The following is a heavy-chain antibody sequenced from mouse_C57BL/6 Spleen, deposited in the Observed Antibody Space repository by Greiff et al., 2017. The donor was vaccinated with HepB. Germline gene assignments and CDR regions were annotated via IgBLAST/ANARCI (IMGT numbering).Heavy chain of an antibody. CDR2: INPNNGGT. CDR1: GYTFTDYY. J-gene: IGHJ3*01. CDR3: ARKGLGGGYPFAY. Sequence: EVQLQQSGPELVKPGASVKISCKASGYTFTDYYMNWVKQSHGKSLEWIGDINPNNGGTSYNQKFKGKATLTVDKSSSTAYMELRSLTSEDSAVYYCARKGLGGGYPFAYWGQGTLVTVSA. V-gene: IGHV1-26*01. D-gene: IGHD2-2*01.